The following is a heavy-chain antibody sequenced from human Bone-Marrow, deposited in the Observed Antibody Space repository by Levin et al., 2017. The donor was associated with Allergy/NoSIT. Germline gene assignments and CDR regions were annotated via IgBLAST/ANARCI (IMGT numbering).Heavy chain of an antibody. CDR2: IYSTASS. V-gene: IGHV4-59*01. D-gene: IGHD6-19*01. CDR3: ARGGDWESSVWYGTKDYAMEF. J-gene: IGHJ6*02. CDR1: GVSINNYF. Sequence: SSETLSLTCNVSGVSINNYFWSWIRQPPGKGLEWIGYIYSTASSSYNPSLKHRVTMSIETSKNQVSLKFRSVTAAETAVYYCARGGDWESSVWYGTKDYAMEFWGQGTTVTVSS.